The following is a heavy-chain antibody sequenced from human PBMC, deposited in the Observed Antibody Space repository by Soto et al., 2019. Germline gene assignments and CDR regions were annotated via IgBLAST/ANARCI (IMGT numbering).Heavy chain of an antibody. J-gene: IGHJ4*02. D-gene: IGHD5-12*01. CDR2: IYYSGST. CDR3: AGRGEMATIRWQYHFAY. Sequence: SETLSLTCTVSGGSISSSSYYWCWIRQPPGKGLEWIGSIYYSGSTYYNPSLKSRVTISVDTSKNQFSLKLSSVTAADTAVYYCAGRGEMATIRWQYHFAYCGQGTFDTVSS. CDR1: GGSISSSSYY. V-gene: IGHV4-39*01.